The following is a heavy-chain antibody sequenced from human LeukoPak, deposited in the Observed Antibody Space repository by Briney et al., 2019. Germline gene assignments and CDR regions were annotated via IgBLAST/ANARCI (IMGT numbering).Heavy chain of an antibody. CDR3: ARDRPPRPDSSSPGNWFDH. Sequence: ASVKVSCKAPGYTFTGYYMHWVRQAPGQGLEWMGWINPNSGGTNYAQKFQGRVTMARDTSISTAYMELSRLRSDDTAVYYCARDRPPRPDSSSPGNWFDHWGQGTLVTVSS. CDR2: INPNSGGT. D-gene: IGHD6-13*01. V-gene: IGHV1-2*02. CDR1: GYTFTGYY. J-gene: IGHJ5*02.